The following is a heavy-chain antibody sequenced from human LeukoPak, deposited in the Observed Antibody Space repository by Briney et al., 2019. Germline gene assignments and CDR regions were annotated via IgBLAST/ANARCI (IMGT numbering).Heavy chain of an antibody. V-gene: IGHV3-23*01. Sequence: GGSLRLSCAASGFTFNSYAMSWVRQAPGKGLAWVSTISGTARNTYYADSVKGRFTISRDNSKNTLYLQMHSLRAEDTAVYYCAREGGAIVVVPAATGAFDIWGQGTMVTVSS. D-gene: IGHD2-2*01. J-gene: IGHJ3*02. CDR3: AREGGAIVVVPAATGAFDI. CDR2: ISGTARNT. CDR1: GFTFNSYA.